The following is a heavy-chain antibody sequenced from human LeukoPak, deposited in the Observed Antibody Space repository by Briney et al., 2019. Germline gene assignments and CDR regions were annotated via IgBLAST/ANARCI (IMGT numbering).Heavy chain of an antibody. CDR2: ISGSGGST. J-gene: IGHJ3*02. CDR1: GFTFSSYG. CDR3: ANPFGSRDAFDI. Sequence: SGGSLRLSCAASGFTFSSYGMSWVRQAPGKGLEWVSAISGSGGSTYYADSVKGRFTISRDNSKNTLYLQMNSLRAEDTAVYYCANPFGSRDAFDIWGQGTMVTVSS. V-gene: IGHV3-23*01. D-gene: IGHD1-26*01.